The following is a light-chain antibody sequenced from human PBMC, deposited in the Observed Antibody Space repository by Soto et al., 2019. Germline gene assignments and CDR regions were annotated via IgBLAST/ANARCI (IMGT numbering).Light chain of an antibody. CDR1: QSISSY. V-gene: IGKV1-39*01. J-gene: IGKJ1*01. CDR2: AAS. CDR3: QQSYSTPPEKT. Sequence: DIQMTQSPSSLSASVGDRVTITCRASQSISSYLNWYQQKPGKAPKLLIYAASSLQSGVPSRFSGSGSGTEFTLTISSLQPEDFATYYCQQSYSTPPEKTFGQGTKV.